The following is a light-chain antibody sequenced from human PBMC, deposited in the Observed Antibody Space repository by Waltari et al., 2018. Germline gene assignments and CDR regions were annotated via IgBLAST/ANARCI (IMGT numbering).Light chain of an antibody. CDR3: QAWGTGIGV. CDR2: VNSDGSH. Sequence: QLVLTQSPSASASLGASVKLTCTVSSGHTRYAIAWHQQQPEKGPRYLMKVNSDGSHIKGDGIPDRFSGSSSGAEWYLTISSLQSEDEADYYCQAWGTGIGVFGGGTKLSVL. CDR1: SGHTRYA. V-gene: IGLV4-69*01. J-gene: IGLJ3*02.